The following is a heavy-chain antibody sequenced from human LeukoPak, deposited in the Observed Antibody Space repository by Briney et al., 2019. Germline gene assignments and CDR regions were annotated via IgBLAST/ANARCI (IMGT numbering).Heavy chain of an antibody. D-gene: IGHD1-26*01. V-gene: IGHV1-3*03. CDR1: GYTFTSYT. CDR2: INTGNGNT. Sequence: GASVKVSCKASGYTFTSYTMHWVRQAPGQRLEWMGWINTGNGNTKYSQEFQGRVTMTRDMSTSTVYMELSSLRSEDTAVYYCARGRLIWLGATTYYFDYWGQGTLVTVSS. J-gene: IGHJ4*02. CDR3: ARGRLIWLGATTYYFDY.